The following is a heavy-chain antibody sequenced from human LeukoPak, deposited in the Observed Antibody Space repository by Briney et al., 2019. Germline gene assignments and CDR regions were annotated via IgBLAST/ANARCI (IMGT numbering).Heavy chain of an antibody. J-gene: IGHJ5*02. CDR1: GFTFDDYA. CDR3: AKDPDYDILTSNWFDP. D-gene: IGHD3-9*01. Sequence: GGSLRLSCAASGFTFDDYAMHWVRQAPGKGLEWVPGISWNSGSIGYADSVKGRFTITRDNAKNYLYLQMNSLRAEDTALYYCAKDPDYDILTSNWFDPWGQGTLVTASS. V-gene: IGHV3-9*01. CDR2: ISWNSGSI.